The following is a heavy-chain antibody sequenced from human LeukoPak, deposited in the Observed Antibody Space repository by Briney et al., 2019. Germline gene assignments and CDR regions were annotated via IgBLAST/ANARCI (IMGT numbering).Heavy chain of an antibody. V-gene: IGHV1-2*02. Sequence: ASVKVSCKASGYTFTGYYMHWVRQAPGQGLEWMGWINPNSGGTNYAQKFQGRVTMTRDTSTSTAYMELSGLRSDDTAVYYCARGLGYCSSTSCYAGETTVNTFDYWGQGTLVTVSS. D-gene: IGHD2-2*01. CDR3: ARGLGYCSSTSCYAGETTVNTFDY. CDR2: INPNSGGT. CDR1: GYTFTGYY. J-gene: IGHJ4*02.